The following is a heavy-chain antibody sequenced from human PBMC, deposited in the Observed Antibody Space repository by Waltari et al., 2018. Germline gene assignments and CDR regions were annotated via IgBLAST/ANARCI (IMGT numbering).Heavy chain of an antibody. J-gene: IGHJ6*02. CDR2: IWYDGSNK. Sequence: QVQLVESGGGVVQPGRSLRLSCAASGFTFSSYGMHWVRQAPGKGLEWVAVIWYDGSNKYYADSVKGRFTISRDNSKNTLYLQMNSLRAEDTAVYYCWAVAGTADYGMDVWGQGTTVTVSS. D-gene: IGHD6-19*01. V-gene: IGHV3-33*01. CDR1: GFTFSSYG. CDR3: WAVAGTADYGMDV.